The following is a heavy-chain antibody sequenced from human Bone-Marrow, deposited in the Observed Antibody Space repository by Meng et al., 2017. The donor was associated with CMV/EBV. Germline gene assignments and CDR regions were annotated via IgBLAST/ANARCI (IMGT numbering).Heavy chain of an antibody. V-gene: IGHV1-69*05. D-gene: IGHD5-18*01. CDR1: GYTFTGYY. CDR3: AVEEGYTYGRGGYSVS. J-gene: IGHJ4*02. CDR2: IIPVLSTT. Sequence: SVKVSCKASGYTFTGYYMHWVRQAPGQGLEWMGEIIPVLSTTNYAQKFQGRVTITTDESTRTTYMDLRSLRSDDTAVYYCAVEEGYTYGRGGYSVSWGQGTLVTVSS.